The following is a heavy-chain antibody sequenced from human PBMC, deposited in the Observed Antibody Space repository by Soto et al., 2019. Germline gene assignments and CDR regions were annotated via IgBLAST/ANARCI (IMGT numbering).Heavy chain of an antibody. V-gene: IGHV1-69*13. J-gene: IGHJ6*02. CDR2: SIPMYGTS. CDR3: ARAGYYGRTMDV. Sequence: SVKVSCKASGDTLIKYAINWVRQAPGQGLEWMGGSIPMYGTSNHAQKFQGRVTMAADESTSTAYMELRSLRSDDTAVYYCARAGYYGRTMDVWGQGTTVTVSS. CDR1: GDTLIKYA. D-gene: IGHD4-17*01.